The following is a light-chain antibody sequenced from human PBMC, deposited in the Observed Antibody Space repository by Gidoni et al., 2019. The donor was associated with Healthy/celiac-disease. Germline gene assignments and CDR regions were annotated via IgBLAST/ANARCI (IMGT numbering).Light chain of an antibody. CDR3: MQALQTPPT. J-gene: IGKJ1*01. Sequence: EIVMTQSPLSLRVTPGEPASISCKSSQSLRHINGYNYLDWYLQKPGQSPQLLIYLGSNRASGVPDRFSGSGSGTDFTLKISRVEAEDFGVYYCMQALQTPPTFGQGTKVEIK. CDR1: QSLRHINGYNY. CDR2: LGS. V-gene: IGKV2-28*01.